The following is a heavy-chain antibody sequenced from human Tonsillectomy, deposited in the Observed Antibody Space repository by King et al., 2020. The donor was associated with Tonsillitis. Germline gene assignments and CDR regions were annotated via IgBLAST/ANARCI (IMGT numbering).Heavy chain of an antibody. J-gene: IGHJ4*02. D-gene: IGHD3-22*01. CDR3: GGYYNSNGVSEY. V-gene: IGHV3-66*01. Sequence: VQLVESGGGLVQPGGSLRISCAASGFIVSRNYMSWVSQAPGKGLEWVSVIYSDGSSYYADSVKGRFTISRDNFKNTLYLQMNSLRAEDTAVYYCGGYYNSNGVSEYWGQGTLVTVSS. CDR1: GFIVSRNY. CDR2: IYSDGSS.